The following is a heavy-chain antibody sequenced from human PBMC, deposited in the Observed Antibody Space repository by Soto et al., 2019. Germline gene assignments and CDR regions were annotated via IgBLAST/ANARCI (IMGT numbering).Heavy chain of an antibody. J-gene: IGHJ4*02. CDR2: ISAYNGNT. D-gene: IGHD6-13*01. V-gene: IGHV1-18*01. CDR3: ARDHGEAAAGLLGSLKYYFDY. CDR1: GYTFTSYG. Sequence: ASVKVSCKASGYTFTSYGISWLRQAPGQGLEWMGWISAYNGNTNYAQKLQGRVTMTTDTSTSTAYMELRSLKSDDTAVYYCARDHGEAAAGLLGSLKYYFDYWGQGTLVTVSS.